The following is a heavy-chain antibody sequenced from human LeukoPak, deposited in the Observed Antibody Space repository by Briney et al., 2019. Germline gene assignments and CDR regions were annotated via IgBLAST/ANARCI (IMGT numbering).Heavy chain of an antibody. V-gene: IGHV1-18*01. Sequence: GASVKVSCKASGYTFTSYGISWVRQAPGQGLEWMGWISAYNGNTNYAQKLQGRVTMTTDTSTSTAYMELRSLRSDDTAVYYCERDGYCSSTSCYLRYYYGMDVWGQGTTVTVSS. J-gene: IGHJ6*02. CDR3: ERDGYCSSTSCYLRYYYGMDV. D-gene: IGHD2-2*03. CDR2: ISAYNGNT. CDR1: GYTFTSYG.